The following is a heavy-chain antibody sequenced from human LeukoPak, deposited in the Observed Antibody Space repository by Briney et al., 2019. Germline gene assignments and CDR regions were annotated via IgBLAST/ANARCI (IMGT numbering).Heavy chain of an antibody. CDR2: ISYDGSNK. J-gene: IGHJ4*02. CDR3: AKDSSYYYDSNGYFDY. V-gene: IGHV3-30*18. Sequence: GGSLRLSCAASGFTFSSYGMHWVRQAPGRGLEWVAVISYDGSNKYYADSVKGRFTISRDNSKNTLYLQMNSLRAEDTVVYYCAKDSSYYYDSNGYFDYWGQGTLVTVSS. D-gene: IGHD3-22*01. CDR1: GFTFSSYG.